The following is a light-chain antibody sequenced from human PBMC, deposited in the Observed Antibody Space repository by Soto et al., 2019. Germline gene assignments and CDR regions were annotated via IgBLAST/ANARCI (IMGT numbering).Light chain of an antibody. V-gene: IGKV1-39*01. CDR3: QQTYNMPLT. CDR2: SAS. Sequence: IQMTQSQSSLSASVGDRVTITCRASQSISYYLNWYQQKPGKAPKLLIYSASSLQSGVPSRFSGSESGTDFTLTISSLQPEDFATYYCQQTYNMPLTFGGGTKVEIK. J-gene: IGKJ4*01. CDR1: QSISYY.